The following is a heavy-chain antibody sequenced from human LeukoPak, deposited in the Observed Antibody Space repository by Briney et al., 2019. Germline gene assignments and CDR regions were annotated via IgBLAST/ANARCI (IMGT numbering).Heavy chain of an antibody. CDR3: AKDQDYYGSDHYYYGMDV. D-gene: IGHD3-10*01. CDR1: GLTFSSYG. CDR2: ISYDGSNK. V-gene: IGHV3-30*18. J-gene: IGHJ6*02. Sequence: GRSLRLSCAASGLTFSSYGMHWVRQAPGKGLEWVAVISYDGSNKYYADSVKGRFTISRDNSKNTLYLQMNSLRAEDTAVYYCAKDQDYYGSDHYYYGMDVWGQGTTVTVSS.